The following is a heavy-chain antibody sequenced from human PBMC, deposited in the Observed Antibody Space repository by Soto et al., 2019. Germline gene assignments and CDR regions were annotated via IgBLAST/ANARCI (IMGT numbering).Heavy chain of an antibody. D-gene: IGHD3-22*01. J-gene: IGHJ4*02. CDR2: ISGSGGST. CDR3: AKDRAGGINMIVVVSSFDY. CDR1: GFTFSSYA. V-gene: IGHV3-23*01. Sequence: GGSLRLSCAASGFTFSSYAMSWVRQAPGKGLEWVSAISGSGGSTYYADSVKGRFTISRDNSKNTLYLQMNSLRAEDTAVYYCAKDRAGGINMIVVVSSFDYWGQGTLVTVSS.